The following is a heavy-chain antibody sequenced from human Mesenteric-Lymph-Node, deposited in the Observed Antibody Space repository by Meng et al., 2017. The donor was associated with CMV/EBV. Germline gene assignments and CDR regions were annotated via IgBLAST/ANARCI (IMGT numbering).Heavy chain of an antibody. V-gene: IGHV1-2*02. CDR3: ARDIPGSRYSSGWPLDY. Sequence: ASVKVSCKAPGGTFSSYAISWVRQAPGQGLEWMGWINPNSGDSNYAQRFQGRVTMTRDTSITTAYMELSSLRSDDTAVYYCARDIPGSRYSSGWPLDYWGQGTLVTVSS. J-gene: IGHJ4*02. D-gene: IGHD6-19*01. CDR1: GGTFSSYA. CDR2: INPNSGDS.